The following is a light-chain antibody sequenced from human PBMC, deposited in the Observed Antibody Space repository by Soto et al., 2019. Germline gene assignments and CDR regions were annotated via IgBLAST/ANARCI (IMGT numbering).Light chain of an antibody. CDR1: QSLGTY. CDR3: QQTYSALGT. V-gene: IGKV1-39*01. J-gene: IGKJ1*01. Sequence: DIQMTQSPSSLSASVGDRVTIACRASQSLGTYLHWYQHKPGKAPKLLIYAASNLQSGVSSRFSGSGSGTDFTLTISSLQPEDFATYFCQQTYSALGTF. CDR2: AAS.